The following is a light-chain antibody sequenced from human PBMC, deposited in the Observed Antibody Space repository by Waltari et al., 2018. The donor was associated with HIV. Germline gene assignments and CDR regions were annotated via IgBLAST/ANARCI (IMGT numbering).Light chain of an antibody. CDR2: EVN. J-gene: IGLJ1*01. CDR1: SSDVGRYNL. CDR3: CSYAGSSSYV. V-gene: IGLV2-23*02. Sequence: QSALTQPASVSGSPAQSITISCTTTSSDVGRYNLVSWYQKHPGKAPKLMIYEVNKRPSGVSNRFSGSKSGNTASLTSSGLQADDEADYYCCSYAGSSSYVFGSGTKVTVL.